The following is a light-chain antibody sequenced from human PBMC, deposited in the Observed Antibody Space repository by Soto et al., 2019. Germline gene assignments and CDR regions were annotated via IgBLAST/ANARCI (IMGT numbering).Light chain of an antibody. CDR2: RAS. Sequence: EIVRTQSPAPLSMSPRERATLSXRVSHSVTSSLPWYQQNPGXAPRLLXXRASTRGNLIPDRFSGGGSVTEFTLTISRLQSEDFAVYYCQQYNDWPPSRFGQGTKWIS. CDR3: QQYNDWPPSR. J-gene: IGKJ1*01. V-gene: IGKV3-15*01. CDR1: HSVTSS.